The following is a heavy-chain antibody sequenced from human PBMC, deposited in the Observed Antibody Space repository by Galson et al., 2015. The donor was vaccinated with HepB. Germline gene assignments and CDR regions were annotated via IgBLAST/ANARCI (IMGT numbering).Heavy chain of an antibody. J-gene: IGHJ3*02. Sequence: SLRLSCAASGFTFSSYGMHWVRQAPGKGLEWVAVISYDGSNKYYADSVKGRFTISRDNSKNTLYLQMNSLRAEDTAVYYCAKDPGDGYPEGAFDIWGQGTTVTVSS. CDR2: ISYDGSNK. CDR1: GFTFSSYG. D-gene: IGHD5-24*01. V-gene: IGHV3-30*18. CDR3: AKDPGDGYPEGAFDI.